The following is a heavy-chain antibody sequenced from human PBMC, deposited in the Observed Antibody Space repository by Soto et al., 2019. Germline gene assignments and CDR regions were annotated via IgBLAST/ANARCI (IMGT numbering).Heavy chain of an antibody. CDR3: ARPRTVAATKGYDY. J-gene: IGHJ4*02. CDR1: GGTFSRYP. CDR2: IIPIFGTI. Sequence: QVQLVQSGAEVKKVGSSVKVSCKASGGTFSRYPIAWVRQAPGHGLEWMGQIIPIFGTISHAQNFQGRITITADESTSTAYMELSSLRSDDTAVYYCARPRTVAATKGYDYWGQGTLGTVSS. D-gene: IGHD4-4*01. V-gene: IGHV1-69*01.